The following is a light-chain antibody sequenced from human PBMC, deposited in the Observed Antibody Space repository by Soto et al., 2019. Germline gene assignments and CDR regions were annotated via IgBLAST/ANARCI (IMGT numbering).Light chain of an antibody. J-gene: IGKJ3*01. CDR2: DAS. CDR3: QQRSNWPLVT. V-gene: IGKV3-15*01. CDR1: QSVSSK. Sequence: EIVMTQSPTTLSVSPGERATLSCRASQSVSSKLAWYQQKPGQPPRLLIFDASARASGVPARFSGSGSGTEFILTISGLQSEDFAVYYCQQRSNWPLVTFGPGTRVDV.